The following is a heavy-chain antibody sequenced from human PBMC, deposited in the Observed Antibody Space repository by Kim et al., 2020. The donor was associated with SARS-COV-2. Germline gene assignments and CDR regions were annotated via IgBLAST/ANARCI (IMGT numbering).Heavy chain of an antibody. CDR1: GFTFSNYG. Sequence: GGSLRLSCVASGFTFSNYGMHWVRQAPGKGLEWVGIVSFEGRNTYYAGSVVGRFTISRDNSKNTLYLQMNSLRTEDTALYYCVKEAAFTTIVVDYYFDYWGQGTLVTVSS. J-gene: IGHJ4*02. CDR2: VSFEGRNT. V-gene: IGHV3-30*18. D-gene: IGHD3-22*01. CDR3: VKEAAFTTIVVDYYFDY.